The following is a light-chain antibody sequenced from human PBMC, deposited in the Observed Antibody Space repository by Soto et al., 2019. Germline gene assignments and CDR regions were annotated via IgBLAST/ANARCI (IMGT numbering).Light chain of an antibody. CDR3: QQSYSTPIT. CDR2: AAS. J-gene: IGKJ5*01. CDR1: QSLSSY. Sequence: DIQMTQSPSSLSASVGDRVTITCRASQSLSSYLNWYQQKPGKAPKLPIYAASSLQSGVPSRFSGSGSGTDFTLTISSLQPEDFATYYCQQSYSTPITFGQGTRLEIK. V-gene: IGKV1-39*01.